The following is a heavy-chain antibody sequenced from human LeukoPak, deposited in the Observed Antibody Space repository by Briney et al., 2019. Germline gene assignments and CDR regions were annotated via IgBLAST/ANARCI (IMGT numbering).Heavy chain of an antibody. V-gene: IGHV3-30*02. D-gene: IGHD1-26*01. CDR2: IRYDGSNK. J-gene: IGHJ3*02. Sequence: GGSLRLSCAASGFTFSSYGMHWVRQAPGKGLEWVAFIRYDGSNKYYADSVKGRFTISRDNSKNTLYLQMNSLRAEDTAVYYCAKTLRELSGGAFGIWGQGTMVTVSS. CDR1: GFTFSSYG. CDR3: AKTLRELSGGAFGI.